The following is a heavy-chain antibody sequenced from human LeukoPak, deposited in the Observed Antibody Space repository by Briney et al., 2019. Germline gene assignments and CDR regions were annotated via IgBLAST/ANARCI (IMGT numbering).Heavy chain of an antibody. CDR1: GGSFSGYY. CDR2: INHSGST. Sequence: SETLSLTCAAYGGSFSGYYWSWIRQPPGKGLEWIGEINHSGSTNYNPSLKSRVTISVDTSKNQFSLKLSSVTAADTAVYYCARHLSGSYSRYYYYMDVWGKGTTVTVSS. D-gene: IGHD1-26*01. J-gene: IGHJ6*03. V-gene: IGHV4-34*01. CDR3: ARHLSGSYSRYYYYMDV.